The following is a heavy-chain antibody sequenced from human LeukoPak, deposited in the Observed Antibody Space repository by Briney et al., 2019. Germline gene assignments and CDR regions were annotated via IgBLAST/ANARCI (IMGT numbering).Heavy chain of an antibody. CDR3: VRDAWFGESRA. CDR1: GFTFSDYY. V-gene: IGHV3-7*01. Sequence: GGSLRLSCAASGFTFSDYYMSWVRQAPGKGLEWVANIKTDGSEKYYVDSVKGRFTISRDNAKNSAYLQMNSLRVEDTAMYYCVRDAWFGESRAGGQGTLVTVSP. J-gene: IGHJ4*02. CDR2: IKTDGSEK. D-gene: IGHD3-10*01.